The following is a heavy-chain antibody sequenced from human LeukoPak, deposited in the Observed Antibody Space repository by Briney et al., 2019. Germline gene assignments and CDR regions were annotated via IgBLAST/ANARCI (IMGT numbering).Heavy chain of an antibody. J-gene: IGHJ6*03. Sequence: SETLSLTCTVSGRPIGTYYWSWVRQSPGKGLEWIGYIYVTGNRYNPYLQSRVTISVDTSRNQFFLKMSSVTAADTAVYYCARHIGGGIEDMDVWGKGTKVTVSS. V-gene: IGHV4-59*08. CDR1: GRPIGTYY. CDR3: ARHIGGGIEDMDV. CDR2: IYVTGN. D-gene: IGHD3-16*02.